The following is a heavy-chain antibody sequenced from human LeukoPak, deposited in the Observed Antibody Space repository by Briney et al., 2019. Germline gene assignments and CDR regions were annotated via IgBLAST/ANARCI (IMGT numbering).Heavy chain of an antibody. CDR1: GFTFSSYW. Sequence: GESLKISCKGSGFTFSSYWIAWVRQMPGKGLEWMGIIYPGDSDTRYSPSFQGQVTLSADKSISTAYLQWSSLKASDTAMYFCARHLSGYSYDYWGQGTPVTVSS. V-gene: IGHV5-51*01. D-gene: IGHD5-18*01. CDR2: IYPGDSDT. CDR3: ARHLSGYSYDY. J-gene: IGHJ4*02.